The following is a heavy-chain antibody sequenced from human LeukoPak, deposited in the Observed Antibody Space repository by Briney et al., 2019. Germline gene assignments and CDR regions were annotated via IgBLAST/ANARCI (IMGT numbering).Heavy chain of an antibody. Sequence: SETLSLTCTVSDGSISSSSYYWGWIRQPPGEGLEWIGSIYYSGSTYYNPSLKSRVTISVDTSKNQFSLKLSSVTAADTAVYYCASGRATIRYYYYMDVWGKGTTVTVSS. CDR2: IYYSGST. J-gene: IGHJ6*03. V-gene: IGHV4-39*07. CDR3: ASGRATIRYYYYMDV. D-gene: IGHD5-12*01. CDR1: DGSISSSSYY.